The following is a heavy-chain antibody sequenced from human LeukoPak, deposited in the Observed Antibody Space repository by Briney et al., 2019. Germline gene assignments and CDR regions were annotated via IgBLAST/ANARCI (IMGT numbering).Heavy chain of an antibody. V-gene: IGHV3-48*03. D-gene: IGHD6-19*01. CDR1: RFPFSVYE. Sequence: GGSLRLSCAVSRFPFSVYEMNWVRQAPGKGLEWVSNIASSGTTKYYADSVKGRFSISRDNAKSSLYLQMNSLRVEDTAVYYCTLLAVASDFDYWGQGALVSVSS. J-gene: IGHJ4*02. CDR3: TLLAVASDFDY. CDR2: IASSGTTK.